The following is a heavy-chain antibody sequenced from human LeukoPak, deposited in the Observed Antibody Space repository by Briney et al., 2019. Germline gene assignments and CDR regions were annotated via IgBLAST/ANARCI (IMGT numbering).Heavy chain of an antibody. CDR1: GFTFSRNA. CDR2: ISGSGSDT. D-gene: IGHD7-27*01. V-gene: IGHV3-23*01. Sequence: GGSLRLSRAASGFTFSRNAMIWVRQAPGKGLEWVSAISGSGSDTYYADSVKGRFTIFRDNSKNTVYLRMNSLRAEDTAVYYCAKDPWGSRGYFDYWGQGTLVTVSS. CDR3: AKDPWGSRGYFDY. J-gene: IGHJ4*02.